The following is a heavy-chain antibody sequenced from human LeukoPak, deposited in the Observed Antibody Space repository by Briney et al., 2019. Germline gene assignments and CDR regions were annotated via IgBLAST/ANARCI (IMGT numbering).Heavy chain of an antibody. J-gene: IGHJ4*02. D-gene: IGHD4-17*01. V-gene: IGHV3-7*01. CDR3: ARDWNGDYVIEN. CDR2: IKQDGSEK. CDR1: GFTFSSYW. Sequence: GGSLRLSCAASGFTFSSYWMSWVRQAPGKGLEWVANIKQDGSEKYYVDSVKGRFTISRDDSKNTLYLQMNSLRVEDMAVYYCARDWNGDYVIENWGQGTLVTVSS.